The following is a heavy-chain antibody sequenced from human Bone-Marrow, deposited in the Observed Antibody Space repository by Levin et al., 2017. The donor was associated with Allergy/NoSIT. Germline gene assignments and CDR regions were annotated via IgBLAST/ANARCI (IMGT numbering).Heavy chain of an antibody. D-gene: IGHD1-20*01. J-gene: IGHJ4*02. V-gene: IGHV3-30-3*01. CDR3: ARGSITGTTRLPRGVGDY. CDR2: ISYDGSNK. CDR1: GFTFSSYA. Sequence: GESLKISCAASGFTFSSYAMHWVRQAPGKGLEWVAVISYDGSNKYYADSVKGRFTISRDNSKNTLYLQMNSLRAEDTAVYYCARGSITGTTRLPRGVGDYWGQGTLVTVSS.